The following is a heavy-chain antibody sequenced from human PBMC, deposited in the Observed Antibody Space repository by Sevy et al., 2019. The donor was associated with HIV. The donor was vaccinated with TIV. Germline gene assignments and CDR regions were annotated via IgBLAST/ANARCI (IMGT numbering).Heavy chain of an antibody. CDR1: GGSISSYY. V-gene: IGHV4-59*13. Sequence: SETLSLTCSVSGGSISSYYWSWIRQPPGKGLEWIGYIYYSGSTQYKPSLKSRVTIAVDTSKNQFSLKLSSVTAADTAVYYCARGNHGMDVWGQGTTVTVSS. J-gene: IGHJ6*02. CDR2: IYYSGST. CDR3: ARGNHGMDV.